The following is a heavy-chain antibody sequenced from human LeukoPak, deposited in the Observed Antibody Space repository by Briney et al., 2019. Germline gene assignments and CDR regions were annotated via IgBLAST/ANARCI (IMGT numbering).Heavy chain of an antibody. J-gene: IGHJ4*02. Sequence: GASVKVSCKASGYTFTGYYMHWVRQAPGQGLEWMGRIKPNGGGSNYAQKFQGRVTMAGDTSISTAYMELSRLRSDDTAVYYCARTHSSDWYYFDYWGQGTLVTVSS. D-gene: IGHD6-19*01. CDR1: GYTFTGYY. CDR3: ARTHSSDWYYFDY. CDR2: IKPNGGGS. V-gene: IGHV1-2*06.